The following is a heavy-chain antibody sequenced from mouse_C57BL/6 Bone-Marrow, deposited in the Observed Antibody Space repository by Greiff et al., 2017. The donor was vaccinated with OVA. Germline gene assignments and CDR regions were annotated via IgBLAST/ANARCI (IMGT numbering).Heavy chain of an antibody. D-gene: IGHD1-1*01. CDR3: ARDRYYGSSWYFDV. V-gene: IGHV5-16*01. CDR2: INYDGSST. Sequence: EVQLQESEGGLVQPGSSMKLSCTASGFTFSDYYMAWVRQVPEKGLEWVANINYDGSSTYYLDSLKSRFIISRDNAKNILYLQMSSLKSEDTATYYCARDRYYGSSWYFDVWGTGTTVTVSS. J-gene: IGHJ1*03. CDR1: GFTFSDYY.